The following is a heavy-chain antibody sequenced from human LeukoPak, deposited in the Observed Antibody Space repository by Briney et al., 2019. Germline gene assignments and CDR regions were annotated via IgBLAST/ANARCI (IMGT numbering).Heavy chain of an antibody. V-gene: IGHV3-23*01. J-gene: IGHJ4*02. CDR3: AKINYGAYRGGYFDY. CDR2: ISGSGGST. CDR1: GFTFSSYA. D-gene: IGHD4-17*01. Sequence: GGSLRLSCAASGFTFSSYAMSWVRQAPGKGLEWVSAISGSGGSTYYADSVKGRFTISRDNSKNTLYLQMSSLRAEDTAVYYCAKINYGAYRGGYFDYWGQGTLVTVSS.